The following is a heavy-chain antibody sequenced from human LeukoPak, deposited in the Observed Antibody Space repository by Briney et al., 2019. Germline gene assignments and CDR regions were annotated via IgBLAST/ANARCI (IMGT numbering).Heavy chain of an antibody. CDR1: GGTFSSYA. CDR2: IIPIFGTA. J-gene: IGHJ6*02. V-gene: IGHV1-69*13. CDR3: AREISDFWSGHNYYYGMDV. Sequence: ASVKVSCKASGGTFSSYAISWVRQAPGQGLEWMGGIIPIFGTANYAQKFQGRVTITADESTSTAYMELSSLRSEDTAVYYCAREISDFWSGHNYYYGMDVWGQGTTVTASS. D-gene: IGHD3-3*01.